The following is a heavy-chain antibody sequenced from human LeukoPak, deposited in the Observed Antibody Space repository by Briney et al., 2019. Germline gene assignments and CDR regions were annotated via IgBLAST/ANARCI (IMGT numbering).Heavy chain of an antibody. Sequence: GESLKISCKGSGYRFTSYWIGWVRQMPGKGLEWMGIIYPGDSDTRYSPSFQGQVTISADKSISTAYLQWSSLKASDTAMYYCTRHAVSAAIQNWFDPWGQGTLVTVSS. CDR2: IYPGDSDT. D-gene: IGHD2-2*02. J-gene: IGHJ5*02. CDR3: TRHAVSAAIQNWFDP. CDR1: GYRFTSYW. V-gene: IGHV5-51*01.